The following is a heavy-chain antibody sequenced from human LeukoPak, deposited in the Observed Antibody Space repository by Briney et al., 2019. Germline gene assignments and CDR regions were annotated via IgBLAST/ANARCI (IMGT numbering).Heavy chain of an antibody. CDR3: ARKRIGRDRAFDI. Sequence: PSETLSLTCTVSGGSISSYYWSWIRQPPGKGLEWIGYIYYSGSTNYNPSLKSRVTISVDTSKNQFSLKLSSVTAADTAVYYCARKRIGRDRAFDIWGQGTMVTVSS. CDR1: GGSISSYY. V-gene: IGHV4-59*13. J-gene: IGHJ3*02. D-gene: IGHD5-24*01. CDR2: IYYSGST.